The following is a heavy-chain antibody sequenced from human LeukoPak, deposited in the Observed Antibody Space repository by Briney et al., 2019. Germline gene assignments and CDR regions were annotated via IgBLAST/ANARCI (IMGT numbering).Heavy chain of an antibody. CDR2: ISAYNGHT. J-gene: IGHJ6*03. CDR3: ARLKMASPSSPYYYYMDV. D-gene: IGHD2-8*01. CDR1: GYTFTSYG. V-gene: IGHV1-18*01. Sequence: ASVKVSCKASGYTFTSYGISWVRQAPGQGLEWMGWISAYNGHTKYGQKLQGRVTMTTDTSTSTAYMELRSLRSDDTAVYYCARLKMASPSSPYYYYMDVWGKGTTVTVSS.